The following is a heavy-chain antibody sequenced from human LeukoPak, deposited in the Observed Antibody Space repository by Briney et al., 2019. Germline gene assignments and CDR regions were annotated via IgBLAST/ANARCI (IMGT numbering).Heavy chain of an antibody. J-gene: IGHJ4*02. CDR1: QYTFTDYA. Sequence: ASVNVSCKASQYTFTDYAVHWVRQAPGQRLEWMGWIDAGNGKTKYSQSFQGRVTIIRDTSATTAYMELSSLTSEDTAVYYCARGSGLSDYFDYWGQGTLVTVSS. CDR2: IDAGNGKT. V-gene: IGHV1-3*01. CDR3: ARGSGLSDYFDY. D-gene: IGHD6-19*01.